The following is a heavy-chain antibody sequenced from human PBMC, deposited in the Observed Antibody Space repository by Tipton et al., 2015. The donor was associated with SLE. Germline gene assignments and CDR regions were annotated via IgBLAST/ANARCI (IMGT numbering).Heavy chain of an antibody. J-gene: IGHJ5*02. D-gene: IGHD1-26*01. CDR3: ARHVRGRSRELRWFDP. CDR1: GGSISSHY. Sequence: TLSLTCTVSGGSISSHYWSWIRQPPGKGMEWIGYIYYSGSTNYNPSLQSRVTISVDTSKNQFSLKLSSVTAADTAVYYCARHVRGRSRELRWFDPWGQGTLVTVSS. CDR2: IYYSGST. V-gene: IGHV4-59*11.